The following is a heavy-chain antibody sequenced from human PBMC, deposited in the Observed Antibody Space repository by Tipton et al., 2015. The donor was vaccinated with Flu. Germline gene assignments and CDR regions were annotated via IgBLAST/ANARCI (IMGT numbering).Heavy chain of an antibody. CDR3: ARLNSRRIVPAATWGDP. CDR2: IWYDGSYK. V-gene: IGHV3-33*01. CDR1: GFPLSSYG. J-gene: IGHJ5*02. D-gene: IGHD2-15*01. Sequence: SLRLSCAASGFPLSSYGMHWVRQAPGKGLEWVAVIWYDGSYKYYADSVKGRFTISRDNSKNTVYLQTNSLGAEDTAVYYCARLNSRRIVPAATWGDPWGQGTLVTVSS.